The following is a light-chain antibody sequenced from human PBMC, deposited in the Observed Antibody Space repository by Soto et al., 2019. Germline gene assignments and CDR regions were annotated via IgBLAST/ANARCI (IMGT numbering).Light chain of an antibody. J-gene: IGKJ1*01. CDR2: KAS. CDR1: QSISSF. V-gene: IGKV1-5*03. Sequence: IQMTQSPSSLSAFVGDRVTITCRASQSISSFLNWYQQKPGKAPKLLIYKASTLKSGVPSRFSGSGSGTEFTLTISSLQPDDFATYYCQQYNSYSFGQGTKVDI. CDR3: QQYNSYS.